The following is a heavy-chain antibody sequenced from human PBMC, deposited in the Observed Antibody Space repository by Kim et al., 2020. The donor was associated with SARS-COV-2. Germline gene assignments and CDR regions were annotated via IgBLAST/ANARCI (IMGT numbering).Heavy chain of an antibody. Sequence: GGSLRLSCTASGFTDSSYYINWVRQAPGKGLEWVSYIIGSGTTIYPSDAVCGLITISRKNDKKLLYQKMNSLRDEETAVYCWTRGPNYRPFDYWGQGAL. CDR1: GFTDSSYY. CDR3: TRGPNYRPFDY. J-gene: IGHJ4*02. CDR2: IIGSGTTI. D-gene: IGHD4-4*01. V-gene: IGHV3-48*03.